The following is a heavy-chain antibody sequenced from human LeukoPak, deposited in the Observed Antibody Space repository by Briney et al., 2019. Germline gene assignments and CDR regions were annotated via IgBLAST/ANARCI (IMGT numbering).Heavy chain of an antibody. CDR3: ARAERRSGWSIYYFDN. D-gene: IGHD6-19*01. CDR1: GYTFTGHY. CDR2: INPNSGGT. Sequence: ASVKVSCKASGYTFTGHYMHWVRQAPGQGLEWMGRINPNSGGTNYAQKFQGRVTMTRDTSISTAYMELSRLRSDDTAVYYCARAERRSGWSIYYFDNWGQGTLVTVSS. J-gene: IGHJ4*02. V-gene: IGHV1-2*06.